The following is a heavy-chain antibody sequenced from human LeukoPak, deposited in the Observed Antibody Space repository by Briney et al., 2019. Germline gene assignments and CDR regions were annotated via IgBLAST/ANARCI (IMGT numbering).Heavy chain of an antibody. V-gene: IGHV3-33*01. D-gene: IGHD3-10*01. J-gene: IGHJ4*02. Sequence: PGRSLRLSCAASGFTFSSYGMHWVRQAPGKGLEWVAVIWYDGSNKYYADSVKGRFTISRDNSKNTLYLQMNSLRAEDTAVYYCARDSRVYGLGELFHDYWGQGTLVTVSS. CDR3: ARDSRVYGLGELFHDY. CDR2: IWYDGSNK. CDR1: GFTFSSYG.